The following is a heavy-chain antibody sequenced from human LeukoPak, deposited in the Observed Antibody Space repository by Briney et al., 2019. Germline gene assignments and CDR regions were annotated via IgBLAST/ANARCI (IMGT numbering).Heavy chain of an antibody. CDR3: ARGYMSIFGVVTKPFDY. Sequence: GASVKVSCKASGGTFSSYAISWVRQAPGQGLEWMGRIIPIFGTANYAQKFQGRVTITTDESTSTAYMELSSLRSEDTAVYYCARGYMSIFGVVTKPFDYWGQGTLVTVSS. J-gene: IGHJ4*02. D-gene: IGHD3-3*01. V-gene: IGHV1-69*05. CDR2: IIPIFGTA. CDR1: GGTFSSYA.